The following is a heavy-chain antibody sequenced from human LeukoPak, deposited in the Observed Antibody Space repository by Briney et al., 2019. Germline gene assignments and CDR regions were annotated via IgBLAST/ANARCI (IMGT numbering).Heavy chain of an antibody. V-gene: IGHV3-21*01. CDR3: ARARELLGYDAFDI. CDR1: GFTFSSYS. CDR2: ISSSSSYI. J-gene: IGHJ3*02. Sequence: GGSLRLSCAASGFTFSSYSMNWVRQAPGKGLEWVSSISSSSSYIYYADSVKGRFTISRDNAKNSLYLQMNGRRAEDTAVYYCARARELLGYDAFDIWGQGTMVTVSS. D-gene: IGHD1-26*01.